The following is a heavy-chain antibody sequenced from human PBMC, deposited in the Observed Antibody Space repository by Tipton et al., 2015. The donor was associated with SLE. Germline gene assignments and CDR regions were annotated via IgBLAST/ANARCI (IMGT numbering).Heavy chain of an antibody. J-gene: IGHJ5*01. CDR3: ARSPAQTHFDS. CDR2: IYYSGSS. CDR1: GGSIRSYY. V-gene: IGHV4-39*07. Sequence: TLSLTCTVSGGSIRSYYWGWIRQPPGKGLEWIGRIYYSGSSYYNPSLKSRVTISVDKSKSQFSLKLSSVNAADTAVYYCARSPAQTHFDSWGQGTMVTVSS.